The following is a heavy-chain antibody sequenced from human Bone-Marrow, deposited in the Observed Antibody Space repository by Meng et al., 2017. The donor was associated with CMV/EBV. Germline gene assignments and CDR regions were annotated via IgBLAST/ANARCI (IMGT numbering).Heavy chain of an antibody. CDR1: GFAFSNYA. D-gene: IGHD2-15*01. Sequence: GGSLRLSCAASGFAFSNYAMSWVRQAPGKGLEWVSAITGSGGSTYYADSVKGRFTISRDNSKNTLYLQMNSLRAEDTALYYRAKDLYTYCSGGSCYPGAFNIWGQGTMVTVSS. CDR3: AKDLYTYCSGGSCYPGAFNI. J-gene: IGHJ3*02. CDR2: ITGSGGST. V-gene: IGHV3-23*01.